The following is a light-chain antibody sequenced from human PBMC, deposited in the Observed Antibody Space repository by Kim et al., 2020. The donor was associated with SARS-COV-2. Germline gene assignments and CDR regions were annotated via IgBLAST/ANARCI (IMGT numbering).Light chain of an antibody. Sequence: DIHMTQSPSTLSASVGDRVTITCRASQSIGNWLAWYQQKPGKAPKLLIYKASSLQSGVPSRFSGSGSGTEFTLTVSSLQPDGFATYFCQEYNTNPWTFGQGTKVDIK. J-gene: IGKJ1*01. CDR1: QSIGNW. V-gene: IGKV1-5*03. CDR3: QEYNTNPWT. CDR2: KAS.